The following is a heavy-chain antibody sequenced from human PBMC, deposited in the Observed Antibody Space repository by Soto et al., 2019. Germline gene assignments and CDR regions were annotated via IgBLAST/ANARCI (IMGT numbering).Heavy chain of an antibody. CDR2: IKQDGSEK. J-gene: IGHJ3*02. V-gene: IGHV3-7*01. D-gene: IGHD3-10*01. Sequence: GGSLRLSCAASGFTFSSYWMSWVRQAPGKGLEWVANIKQDGSEKYYVDSVKGRFTISRDNAKNSLYLQMNSLRAEDTAVYYCARVNRMVRGFDDAFDIWGQGTMVTVSS. CDR1: GFTFSSYW. CDR3: ARVNRMVRGFDDAFDI.